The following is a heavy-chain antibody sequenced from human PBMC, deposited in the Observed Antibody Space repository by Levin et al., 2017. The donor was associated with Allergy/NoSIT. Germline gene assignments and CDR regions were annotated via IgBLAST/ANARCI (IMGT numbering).Heavy chain of an antibody. CDR3: ARDWSLGYCSSTSCQYFQH. CDR2: INPSGGST. V-gene: IGHV1-46*03. J-gene: IGHJ1*01. Sequence: ASVKVSCKASGYTFTSYYMHWVRQAPGQGLEWMGIINPSGGSTSYAQKFQGRVTMTRDTSTSTVYMELSSLRSEDTAVYYCARDWSLGYCSSTSCQYFQHWGQGTLVTVSS. CDR1: GYTFTSYY. D-gene: IGHD2-2*01.